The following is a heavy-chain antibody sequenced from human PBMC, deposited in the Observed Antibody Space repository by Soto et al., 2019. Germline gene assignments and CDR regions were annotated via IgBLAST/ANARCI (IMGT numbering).Heavy chain of an antibody. CDR2: ISCCGGST. CDR3: AKADGEQWLIPHLDN. V-gene: IGHV3-23*01. CDR1: GFNFKKFA. Sequence: EVQLLESGGGVVQPGGSLRLSCEASGFNFKKFAMGWVRQAPGEGLEWVSGISCCGGSTSYADSVKGRFSLARDDSKNTLSLQRNSLRVEDTARYYCAKADGEQWLIPHLDNWGQGTLVTV. D-gene: IGHD6-19*01. J-gene: IGHJ4*02.